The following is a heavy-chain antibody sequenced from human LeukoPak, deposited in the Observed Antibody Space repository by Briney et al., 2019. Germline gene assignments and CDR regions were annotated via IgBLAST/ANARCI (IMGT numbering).Heavy chain of an antibody. D-gene: IGHD3-22*01. CDR3: ARSQQIGHDSSGYYYLLDAFDI. Sequence: PGGSLRLSCAASGFTFSSYSMNWVRQAPGKGLKWVSSISSSSSYIYYADSVKGRFTISRDNAKNSLYLQMNSLRAEDTAVYYCARSQQIGHDSSGYYYLLDAFDIWGQGTMVTVSS. J-gene: IGHJ3*02. V-gene: IGHV3-21*01. CDR1: GFTFSSYS. CDR2: ISSSSSYI.